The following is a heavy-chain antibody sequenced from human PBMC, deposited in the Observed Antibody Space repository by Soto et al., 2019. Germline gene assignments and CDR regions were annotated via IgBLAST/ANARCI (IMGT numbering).Heavy chain of an antibody. V-gene: IGHV3-30*18. Sequence: GGSLRLSCAASGFTFSSYGMHWVRQAPGKGLEWVAVISYDGSNKYYADSVKGRFTISRDNSKNTLYLQMNSLRAEDTAVYYCAKDPTPLYGSFDYWGQGTLVTVSS. D-gene: IGHD3-16*01. CDR1: GFTFSSYG. J-gene: IGHJ4*02. CDR2: ISYDGSNK. CDR3: AKDPTPLYGSFDY.